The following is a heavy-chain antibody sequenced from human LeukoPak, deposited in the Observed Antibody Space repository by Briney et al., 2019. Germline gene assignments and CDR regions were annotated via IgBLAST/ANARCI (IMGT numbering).Heavy chain of an antibody. CDR2: ISISSNYI. Sequence: KSGGSLRLSCAASGFTFSRYSMNWVRQAPGKGLEWVSSISISSNYIYYADSVKGRFTISRDNAKNSLYLQMNSLRAEDTALYYCARKIVVADAFDIWGQGTMVTVSS. J-gene: IGHJ3*02. D-gene: IGHD3-22*01. V-gene: IGHV3-21*04. CDR1: GFTFSRYS. CDR3: ARKIVVADAFDI.